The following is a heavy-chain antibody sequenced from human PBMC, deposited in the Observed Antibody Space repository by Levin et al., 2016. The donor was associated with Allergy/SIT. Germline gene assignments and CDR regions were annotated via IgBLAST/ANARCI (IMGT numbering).Heavy chain of an antibody. CDR1: GYSFTTYR. CDR2: IHPGESDT. V-gene: IGHV5-51*01. Sequence: KVSCKSSGYSFTTYRIGWVRQMPGKGLEWMGIIHPGESDTRYSPSLQGQVTISVDKSISTAYLQWSNLKASDTAMYYCARHNYALDIWGQGTMVTVSS. CDR3: ARHNYALDI. J-gene: IGHJ3*02.